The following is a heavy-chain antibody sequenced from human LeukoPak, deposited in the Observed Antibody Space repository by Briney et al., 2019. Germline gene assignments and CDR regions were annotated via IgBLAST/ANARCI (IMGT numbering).Heavy chain of an antibody. CDR3: ARDSSSWYKLFDY. Sequence: GASVKVSCKASGYTFTSYYMHWVRQAPGQGLEWMGIINPSGGSTSYAQKFQGRVAMTRDTSTSTVYMEPSSLRSEDTAVYYCARDSSSWYKLFDYWGQGTLVTVSS. CDR2: INPSGGST. CDR1: GYTFTSYY. J-gene: IGHJ4*02. D-gene: IGHD6-13*01. V-gene: IGHV1-46*01.